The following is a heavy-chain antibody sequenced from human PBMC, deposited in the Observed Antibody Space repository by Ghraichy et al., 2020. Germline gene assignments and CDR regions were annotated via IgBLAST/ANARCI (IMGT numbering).Heavy chain of an antibody. V-gene: IGHV4-34*01. CDR1: GGSFSGYY. CDR3: ARWGSSWSNWFDP. CDR2: INHSGST. Sequence: SETLSLTCAVYGGSFSGYYWSWIRQPPGKGLEWIGEINHSGSTNYNPSIKSRVTISVDTSKNQFSLKLSSVTAADTAVYYCARWGSSWSNWFDPWGQGTLVTVSS. J-gene: IGHJ5*02. D-gene: IGHD6-13*01.